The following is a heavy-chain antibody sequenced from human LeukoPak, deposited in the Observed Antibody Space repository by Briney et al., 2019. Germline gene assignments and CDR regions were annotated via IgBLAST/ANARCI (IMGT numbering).Heavy chain of an antibody. Sequence: SQTLSLTCAISGDSVSSNSAAWNWIRQSPSRGLEWLGRTHYRSKWYIDYAGSVRSRITINPDTSKSQFSLHLNSVTPEDTAVYYCARRLTQYDCFDPWGQGILVTVSS. CDR1: GDSVSSNSAA. CDR2: THYRSKWYI. CDR3: ARRLTQYDCFDP. J-gene: IGHJ5*02. D-gene: IGHD2-2*01. V-gene: IGHV6-1*01.